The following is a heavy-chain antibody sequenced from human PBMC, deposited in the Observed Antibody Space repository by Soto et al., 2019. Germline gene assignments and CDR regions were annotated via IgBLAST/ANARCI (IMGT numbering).Heavy chain of an antibody. CDR1: GDTFNFYT. CDR2: TNPILSMS. D-gene: IGHD3-16*01. CDR3: ATSYVSGSQAFDY. V-gene: IGHV1-69*02. Sequence: QVHLVQSGAELKKPGSSVRVSCKASGDTFNFYTINWVRQAPGLGLEWMGRTNPILSMSNSVLKFQGRLSISAAKSTGTAYMDLRSLRSDDTAVYYCATSYVSGSQAFDYWGQGALVTVSS. J-gene: IGHJ4*02.